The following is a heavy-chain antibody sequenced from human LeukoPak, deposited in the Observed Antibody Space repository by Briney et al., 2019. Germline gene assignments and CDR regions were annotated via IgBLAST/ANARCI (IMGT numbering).Heavy chain of an antibody. Sequence: PGGSLRLSCAASGFTFSSYGMHWVRQAPGKGLEWVAFIRYDGSNKYYADSVKGRFTISRDNSKNTLYLQMNSLRAEDTAVYYWGKVLPDSGVLDYWGKGTLSPSPQ. CDR2: IRYDGSNK. D-gene: IGHD2-15*01. J-gene: IGHJ4*02. V-gene: IGHV3-30*02. CDR1: GFTFSSYG. CDR3: GKVLPDSGVLDY.